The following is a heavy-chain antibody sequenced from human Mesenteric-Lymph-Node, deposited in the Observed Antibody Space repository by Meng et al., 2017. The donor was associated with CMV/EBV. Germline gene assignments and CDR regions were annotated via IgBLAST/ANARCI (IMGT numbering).Heavy chain of an antibody. V-gene: IGHV1-2*06. CDR1: GFPFPDYY. J-gene: IGHJ4*02. Sequence: SCRASGFPFPDYYYPWVRQAPGQGLEWMGRIIPSSGGTSYAQTFQGRVTMTRDTSISTAYMELSRLRSDDTAVYYCAREDSGTYYIDWGQGTLVTVSS. CDR2: IIPSSGGT. CDR3: AREDSGTYYID. D-gene: IGHD3-10*01.